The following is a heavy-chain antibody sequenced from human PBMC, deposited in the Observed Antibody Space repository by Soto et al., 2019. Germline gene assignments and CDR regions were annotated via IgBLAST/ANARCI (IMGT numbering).Heavy chain of an antibody. CDR2: ISYDGSKK. D-gene: IGHD4-4*01. Sequence: PGGSPRPSCPALGLTFSSHGVQWVRQAPGKEQAWVAVISYDGSKKYYAESVKGRFTISRDNSKNTVYLQMNSLRPEDTAVYYCAKSSTAEYYYYGMDVWGQGATVTVSS. CDR1: GLTFSSHG. CDR3: AKSSTAEYYYYGMDV. J-gene: IGHJ6*02. V-gene: IGHV3-30*18.